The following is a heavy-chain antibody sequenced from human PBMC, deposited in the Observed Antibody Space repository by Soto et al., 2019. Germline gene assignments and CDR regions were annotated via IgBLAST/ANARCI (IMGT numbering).Heavy chain of an antibody. J-gene: IGHJ6*02. Sequence: QVQLVESGGGVVQPGRSLRLSCAASGFTFSSYGMHWVRQAPGKGLEWVAVISYDGSNKYYADSVKGRFTISRDNSKNTLYLQMNSLRAEDTAVYYCAKDRSGVNYDFWSGYGRLVYGMDVWGQGTTVTVSS. CDR2: ISYDGSNK. D-gene: IGHD3-3*01. CDR1: GFTFSSYG. CDR3: AKDRSGVNYDFWSGYGRLVYGMDV. V-gene: IGHV3-30*18.